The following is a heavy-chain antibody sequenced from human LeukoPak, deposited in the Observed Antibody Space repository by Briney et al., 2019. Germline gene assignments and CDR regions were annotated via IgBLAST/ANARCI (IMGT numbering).Heavy chain of an antibody. CDR2: IWYDGSNK. V-gene: IGHV3-33*06. D-gene: IGHD5-18*01. J-gene: IGHJ4*02. CDR1: GFTFSSYG. Sequence: AGGSLRLSCAASGFTFSSYGMHWVRQAPGKGLEWVAVIWYDGSNKYYADSVKGRFTISGDNSKNTLYLQMNSLRAEDTAVYYCAKDSLHGYSYGYLDYWGQGTLVTVSS. CDR3: AKDSLHGYSYGYLDY.